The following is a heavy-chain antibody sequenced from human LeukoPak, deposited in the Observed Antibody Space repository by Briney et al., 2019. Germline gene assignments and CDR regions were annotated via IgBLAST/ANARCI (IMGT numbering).Heavy chain of an antibody. Sequence: SETLSLTCTVSGGSISSYYWSWIRQPPGKGLEWIGYIYYSGSTNYNPSLKSRVTISVDTSKNQFSLKLSSVTAADTAVYYCASSGGWYWFDPWGQGTLVTVSS. CDR2: IYYSGST. CDR1: GGSISSYY. V-gene: IGHV4-59*08. J-gene: IGHJ5*02. D-gene: IGHD6-19*01. CDR3: ASSGGWYWFDP.